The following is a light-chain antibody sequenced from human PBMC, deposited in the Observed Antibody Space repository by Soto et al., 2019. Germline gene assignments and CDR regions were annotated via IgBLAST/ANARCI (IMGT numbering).Light chain of an antibody. V-gene: IGLV2-14*03. CDR2: DVN. J-gene: IGLJ2*01. CDR3: NSYSTSSTPLV. Sequence: QSALTQPASVSGSPGQSITISCTGTSSDVGGYDYVSWYQQHPGKAPRLMIYDVNNRPSGVSNRFSGSKSGNTASLTISRLQAEDEADYYCNSYSTSSTPLVFGGGTKVTVL. CDR1: SSDVGGYDY.